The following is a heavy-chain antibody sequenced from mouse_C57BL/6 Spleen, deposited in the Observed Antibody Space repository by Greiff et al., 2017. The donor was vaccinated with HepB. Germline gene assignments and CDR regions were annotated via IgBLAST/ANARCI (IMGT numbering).Heavy chain of an antibody. V-gene: IGHV1-19*01. CDR2: INPYNGGT. CDR1: GYTFTDYY. CDR3: ARATTVVATGDY. Sequence: EVQLQQSGPVLVKPGASVKMSCKASGYTFTDYYMNWVKQSHGKSLEWIGVINPYNGGTSYNQKFKGKATLTVDKSSSTAYMELNSLTSEDSAVYYCARATTVVATGDYWGQGTTLTVSS. J-gene: IGHJ2*01. D-gene: IGHD1-1*01.